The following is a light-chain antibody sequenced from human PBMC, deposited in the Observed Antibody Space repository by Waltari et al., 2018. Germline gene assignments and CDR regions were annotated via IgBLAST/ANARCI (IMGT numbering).Light chain of an antibody. J-gene: IGLJ2*01. CDR2: VNS. Sequence: QSVLTQPPSVSGAPGQRVTIPCTGSSSTIGAGYDVHWYQQLPGTAPKRLIYVNSNRPSGVPDRFSGSKSGTSVSLAITGLQAEDEADYYCQSYDSSLSGVVFGGGTKLTVL. CDR3: QSYDSSLSGVV. CDR1: SSTIGAGYD. V-gene: IGLV1-40*01.